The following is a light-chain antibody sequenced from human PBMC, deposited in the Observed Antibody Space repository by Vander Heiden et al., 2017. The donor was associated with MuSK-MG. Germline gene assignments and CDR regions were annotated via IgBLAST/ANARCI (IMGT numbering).Light chain of an antibody. Sequence: QSALTQPASVSGSPGQSITISCTGTSSDVGSYNLVSWYQQHPGRAPKLMIYELNKRPSGVSNRFSGSKSGNTADLTIYRLQAEDEAHYHCCSYAGRSTSMFGGGTKLTVL. J-gene: IGLJ3*02. CDR3: CSYAGRSTSM. CDR1: SSDVGSYNL. V-gene: IGLV2-23*02. CDR2: ELN.